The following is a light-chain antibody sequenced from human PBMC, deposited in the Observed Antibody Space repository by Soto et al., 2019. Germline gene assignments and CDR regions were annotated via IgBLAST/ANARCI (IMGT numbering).Light chain of an antibody. CDR1: SSNIGAGYD. Sequence: LTQPPSVSGAPGQRVTISCTGSSSNIGAGYDVHWYQQLPGTAPKVLIYGNSNRPSGVPDRFSGSKSGTSASLAITGLQAEDEADYYCQSYDSSLSGYVFGSGTKVTVL. CDR3: QSYDSSLSGYV. V-gene: IGLV1-40*01. CDR2: GNS. J-gene: IGLJ1*01.